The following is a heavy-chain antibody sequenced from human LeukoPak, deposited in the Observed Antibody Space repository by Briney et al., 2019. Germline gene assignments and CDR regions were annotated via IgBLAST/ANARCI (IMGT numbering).Heavy chain of an antibody. CDR2: IYPGDSDN. CDR1: GYSITNYW. D-gene: IGHD3-16*01. CDR3: ARHGRGSSGGAFDI. J-gene: IGHJ3*02. V-gene: IGHV5-51*01. Sequence: GEFLKICCKGSGYSITNYWIGWVRQMPGKGLERMGIIYPGDSDNRYSPFFQGQVTISADKSISTAYLQWSSLKASDTAMYYGARHGRGSSGGAFDIWGQGTMVTVSS.